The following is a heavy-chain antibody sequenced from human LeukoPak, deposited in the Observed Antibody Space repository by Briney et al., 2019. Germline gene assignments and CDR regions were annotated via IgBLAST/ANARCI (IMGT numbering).Heavy chain of an antibody. V-gene: IGHV5-51*01. CDR2: IYPGDSNT. CDR3: ARQGYYGSGSYLADY. J-gene: IGHJ4*02. D-gene: IGHD3-10*01. CDR1: GYSFTTYW. Sequence: GESLKISCKASGYSFTTYWIGWLRQMPGKGLEWMGIIYPGDSNTRYSPSFEGQVTFSADKSINTAYLQWSSLKASDTAIFYCARQGYYGSGSYLADYWGQGTLVTFSS.